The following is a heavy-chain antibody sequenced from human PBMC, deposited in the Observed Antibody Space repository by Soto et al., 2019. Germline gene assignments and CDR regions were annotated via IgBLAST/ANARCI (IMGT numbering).Heavy chain of an antibody. Sequence: LSLTCTVSGGSISSYYWSWIRQPPGKGLEWIGYIYYSGSTNYNPSLKSRVTISVDTSKNQFSLKLSSVTAADTAVYYCARVVDTAMVTVGPFDYWGQGTLVTVSS. J-gene: IGHJ4*02. V-gene: IGHV4-59*01. D-gene: IGHD5-18*01. CDR1: GGSISSYY. CDR3: ARVVDTAMVTVGPFDY. CDR2: IYYSGST.